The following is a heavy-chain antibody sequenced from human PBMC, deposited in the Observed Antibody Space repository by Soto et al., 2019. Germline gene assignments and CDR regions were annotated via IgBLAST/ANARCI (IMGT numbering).Heavy chain of an antibody. J-gene: IGHJ6*02. D-gene: IGHD4-4*01. CDR2: IYYSGST. CDR1: GGSISSYY. Sequence: QVQLQESGPGLVKPSETLSLTCTVSGGSISSYYWSWIRQPPGKGLEWIGYIYYSGSTNYNPSLNSRVTISVDTSKNQFSLKLSSVPAADTAVYYCARDGYTVTPNYYYGMDVWGQGTTVTVSS. CDR3: ARDGYTVTPNYYYGMDV. V-gene: IGHV4-59*01.